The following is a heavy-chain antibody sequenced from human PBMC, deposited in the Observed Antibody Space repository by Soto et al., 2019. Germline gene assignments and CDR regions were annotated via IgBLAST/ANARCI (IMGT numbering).Heavy chain of an antibody. D-gene: IGHD5-12*01. J-gene: IGHJ4*02. Sequence: GGSLRLSCAASGFTFSSYAMSWVRQAPGKGLEWVSAISGSGGSTYYADSVKGRFTISRDNSKNTLYLQMNSLRAEDTAVDYCAKDRGGYDYRGTRLLHYWGQGTLVTVSS. CDR3: AKDRGGYDYRGTRLLHY. CDR2: ISGSGGST. V-gene: IGHV3-23*01. CDR1: GFTFSSYA.